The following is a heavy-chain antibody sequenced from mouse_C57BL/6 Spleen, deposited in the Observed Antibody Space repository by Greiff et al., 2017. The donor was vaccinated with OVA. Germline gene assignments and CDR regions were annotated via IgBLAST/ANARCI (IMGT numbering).Heavy chain of an antibody. J-gene: IGHJ3*01. Sequence: QVQLKQSGAELVKPGASVKISCKASGYAFSSYWMNWVKQRPGKGLEWIGQIYPGDGDTNYNGKFKGKATLTADKSSSTAYMQLSSLTSEDSAVYFCARFPYDYGGTWFAYWGQGTLVTVSA. CDR2: IYPGDGDT. D-gene: IGHD2-4*01. V-gene: IGHV1-80*01. CDR3: ARFPYDYGGTWFAY. CDR1: GYAFSSYW.